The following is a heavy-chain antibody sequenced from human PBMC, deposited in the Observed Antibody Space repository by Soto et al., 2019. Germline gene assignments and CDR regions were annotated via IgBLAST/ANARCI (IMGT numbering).Heavy chain of an antibody. CDR3: ARLVGAYYDFWSGYYGYGMDV. V-gene: IGHV4-34*01. CDR2: INHSGST. J-gene: IGHJ6*02. D-gene: IGHD3-3*01. CDR1: GGSFSGYY. Sequence: SETLSLTCAVYGGSFSGYYWSWIRQPPGKGLELIGEINHSGSTNYNPSLKSRVTISVDTSKNQFSLKLSSVTAADTAVYYCARLVGAYYDFWSGYYGYGMDVWGQGTTVTVSS.